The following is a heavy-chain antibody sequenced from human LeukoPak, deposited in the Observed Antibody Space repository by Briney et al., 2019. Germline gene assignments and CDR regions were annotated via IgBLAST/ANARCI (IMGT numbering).Heavy chain of an antibody. J-gene: IGHJ5*02. CDR1: GFTFSDYY. CDR3: ARDRQFRLHDP. CDR2: ISTSGGSV. D-gene: IGHD3-16*01. Sequence: GGSLRLSCRASGFTFSDYYMSWIRQAPGKGLEWLSYISTSGGSVSYVDSVKGRFTISRDNAKNSVYLQIDSLRAEDTAMYYCARDRQFRLHDPWGQGILVTVSS. V-gene: IGHV3-11*01.